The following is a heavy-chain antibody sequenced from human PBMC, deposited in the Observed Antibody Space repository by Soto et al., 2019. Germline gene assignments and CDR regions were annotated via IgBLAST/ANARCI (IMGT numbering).Heavy chain of an antibody. CDR1: GFSFNDYA. D-gene: IGHD3-22*01. CDR3: SRGTYYPQSSGLHADY. J-gene: IGHJ4*02. V-gene: IGHV3-30*03. CDR2: ISSDGHHQ. Sequence: LRLSCATSGFSFNDYAMYWVRQAPGQGLEWVAIISSDGHHQFYLDNLRGRFTVSRDNSKNTLYLQMNSLRPEDTAVYYCSRGTYYPQSSGLHADYWGPGTVVTVS.